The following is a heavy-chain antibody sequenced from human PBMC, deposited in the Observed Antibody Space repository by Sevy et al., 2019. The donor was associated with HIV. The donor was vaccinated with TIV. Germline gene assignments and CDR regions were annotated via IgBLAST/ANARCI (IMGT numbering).Heavy chain of an antibody. CDR1: GFTFSNYW. CDR3: AREGYYDYIWGSYRYFNDY. V-gene: IGHV3-7*03. J-gene: IGHJ4*02. CDR2: IKQDGSGK. D-gene: IGHD3-16*02. Sequence: GGSLRLSCAASGFTFSNYWMTWVRQAPGKGLEWVAHIKQDGSGKHYVASVKGRFTISRDNSKNSVYLQMNSLRAEDTAVYFSAREGYYDYIWGSYRYFNDYWGQRTLVTVSS.